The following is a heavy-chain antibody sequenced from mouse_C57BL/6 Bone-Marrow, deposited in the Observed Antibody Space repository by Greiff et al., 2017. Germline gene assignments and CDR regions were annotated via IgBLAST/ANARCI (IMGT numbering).Heavy chain of an antibody. J-gene: IGHJ3*01. CDR3: ARDPLGFAY. CDR1: GYTFTSYW. D-gene: IGHD6-1*01. V-gene: IGHV1-69*01. Sequence: VQLQQPGAELVMPGASVKLSCKASGYTFTSYWMHWVKQRPGQGLEWIGEIDPSDSYTNYNQKFKGKSTLTVDKSSSTAYMQLSSLTSEDSAVYYCARDPLGFAYWGQGTLVTVSA. CDR2: IDPSDSYT.